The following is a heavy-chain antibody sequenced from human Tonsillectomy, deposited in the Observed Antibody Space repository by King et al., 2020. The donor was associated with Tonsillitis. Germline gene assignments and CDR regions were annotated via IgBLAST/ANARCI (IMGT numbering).Heavy chain of an antibody. V-gene: IGHV3-64*01. Sequence: QLVQSGGGLVQPGGSLRLSCAASGFTFSTYAMHWVRQAPGKGLEYVSGISSNGGSTYYAKSMKGRFTISRDNSRNTLYLRMGSLGAEDMAVYYCARAIVPDYWGQGTLVTVSS. CDR2: ISSNGGST. D-gene: IGHD2/OR15-2a*01. CDR3: ARAIVPDY. CDR1: GFTFSTYA. J-gene: IGHJ4*02.